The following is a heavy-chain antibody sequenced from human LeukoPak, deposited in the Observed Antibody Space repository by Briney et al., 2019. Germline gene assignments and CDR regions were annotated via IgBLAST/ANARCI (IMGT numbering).Heavy chain of an antibody. Sequence: GASVRVSCTASGYTFTGYYMHWVRQAPGQGLGWMGWINTNSGGTNYAQKFQGRGTMTRDTSISTAYMELSRLRSDDTAVYYCARDGGGGWFDPWGQGTLVTVSS. D-gene: IGHD3-10*01. CDR1: GYTFTGYY. CDR2: INTNSGGT. CDR3: ARDGGGGWFDP. V-gene: IGHV1-2*02. J-gene: IGHJ5*02.